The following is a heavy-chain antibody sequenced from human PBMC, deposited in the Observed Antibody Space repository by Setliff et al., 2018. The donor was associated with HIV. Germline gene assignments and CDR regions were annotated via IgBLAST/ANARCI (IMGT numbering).Heavy chain of an antibody. V-gene: IGHV4-34*01. Sequence: SETLSLTCAVYGGSFSGYFWTWIRQSPGKGLEWIGEINHSGSANYNPSLKSRVTISVDGSTNQFSLKLGSVTAADAAVYYCARGAYCGGASCSLTRFDPWGQGTLVTVSS. J-gene: IGHJ5*02. CDR2: INHSGSA. CDR1: GGSFSGYF. CDR3: ARGAYCGGASCSLTRFDP. D-gene: IGHD2-15*01.